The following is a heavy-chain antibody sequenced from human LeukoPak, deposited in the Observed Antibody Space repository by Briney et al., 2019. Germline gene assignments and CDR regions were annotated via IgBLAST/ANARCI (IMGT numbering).Heavy chain of an antibody. V-gene: IGHV3-21*01. J-gene: IGHJ4*02. CDR2: ISSSSSYI. Sequence: PGGSLRLSCAASGFTVSSNYMSWVRQAPGKGLEWVSSISSSSSYIYYADSVKGRFTISRDNARNSLYLQMNSLRAEDTAVYYCARDNYDSSGPYYFDYWGQGTLVTVSS. CDR1: GFTVSSNY. D-gene: IGHD3-22*01. CDR3: ARDNYDSSGPYYFDY.